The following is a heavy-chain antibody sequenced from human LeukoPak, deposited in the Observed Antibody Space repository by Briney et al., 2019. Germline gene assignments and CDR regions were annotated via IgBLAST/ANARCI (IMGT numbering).Heavy chain of an antibody. CDR2: INHSGST. CDR3: ARSSVLRAWYYFDY. Sequence: PSETLSLTCAVYGGSFSGYYWSWIRQPPGKGLEWIREINHSGSTNYNPSLKSRVTISVDTSKNHFSLKLSSVTAADTAVYYCARSSVLRAWYYFDYWGQGTLVTVSS. J-gene: IGHJ4*02. D-gene: IGHD2-8*02. V-gene: IGHV4-34*01. CDR1: GGSFSGYY.